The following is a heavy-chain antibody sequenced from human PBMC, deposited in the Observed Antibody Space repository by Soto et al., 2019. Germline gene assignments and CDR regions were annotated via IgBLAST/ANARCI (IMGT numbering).Heavy chain of an antibody. CDR3: ARGVDRYYYYYGMDV. CDR2: IIPICGTA. V-gene: IGHV1-69*01. CDR1: GGTFSSYA. Sequence: QVQLVQSGAEVKKPGSSVKVSCKASGGTFSSYAISWVRQAPGQGLEWMGGIIPICGTANYAQKFQGRVTITAHESTGTAYMELSSLRSEDTAVYYCARGVDRYYYYYGMDVWGQGTTVTISS. D-gene: IGHD5-12*01. J-gene: IGHJ6*02.